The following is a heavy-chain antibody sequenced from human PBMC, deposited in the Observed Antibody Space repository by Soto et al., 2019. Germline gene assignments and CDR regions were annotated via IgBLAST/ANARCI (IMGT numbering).Heavy chain of an antibody. CDR3: ARDLLVRRCSGGSCYQTYYYYGMDV. J-gene: IGHJ6*02. CDR1: GCTFSSYA. Sequence: RALRLSCAASGCTFSSYAMHWVRQAPGKGLEWVAVISYDGSNKYYADSVKGRFTISRDNSKNTLYLQMNSLRAEDTAVYYCARDLLVRRCSGGSCYQTYYYYGMDVWGQGTTVTVSS. D-gene: IGHD2-15*01. V-gene: IGHV3-30-3*01. CDR2: ISYDGSNK.